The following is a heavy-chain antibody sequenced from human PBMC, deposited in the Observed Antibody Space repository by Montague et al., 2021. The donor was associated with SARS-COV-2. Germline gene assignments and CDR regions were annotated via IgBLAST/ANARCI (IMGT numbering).Heavy chain of an antibody. D-gene: IGHD3-10*01. CDR1: GGSSSTYS. Sequence: SETLSLTCAVHGGSSSTYSWNWIRQPPGKGLEWIGEIHHGGSTNYNPSLKSRVTISADTSKNQFSLKLTSVAAADTAVYYCARLGDGVVPSPILGVGPYYSYFSMDVWGKGTTVTVSS. CDR2: IHHGGST. J-gene: IGHJ6*03. CDR3: ARLGDGVVPSPILGVGPYYSYFSMDV. V-gene: IGHV4-34*01.